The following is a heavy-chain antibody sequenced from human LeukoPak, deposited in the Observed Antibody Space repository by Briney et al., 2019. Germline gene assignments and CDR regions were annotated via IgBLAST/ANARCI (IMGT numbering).Heavy chain of an antibody. CDR2: INHSGST. J-gene: IGHJ4*02. Sequence: SETLSLTCAVYGGSFSGYYWSWIRQPPGKGLEWIGEINHSGSTNYNPSLKSRVTISISTSKNQFSLKLSSVTAADTAVYYCARRNGQDIVATFRRRYYFDYWGQGTLVTVSS. D-gene: IGHD5-12*01. V-gene: IGHV4-34*01. CDR1: GGSFSGYY. CDR3: ARRNGQDIVATFRRRYYFDY.